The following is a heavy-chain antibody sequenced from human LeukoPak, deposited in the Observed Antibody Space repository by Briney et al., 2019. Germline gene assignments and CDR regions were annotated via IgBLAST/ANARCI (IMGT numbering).Heavy chain of an antibody. CDR3: ARDMGAVYFDY. V-gene: IGHV1-46*01. CDR2: INPSGGST. D-gene: IGHD4/OR15-4a*01. J-gene: IGHJ4*02. CDR1: GYTFTSYG. Sequence: ASVKVSCKASGYTFTSYGISWVRQAPGQGLEWMGIINPSGGSTSYAQKFQGRVTMTRDMSTSTVYMELSSLRSEDTAVYYCARDMGAVYFDYWGQGTLVTVSS.